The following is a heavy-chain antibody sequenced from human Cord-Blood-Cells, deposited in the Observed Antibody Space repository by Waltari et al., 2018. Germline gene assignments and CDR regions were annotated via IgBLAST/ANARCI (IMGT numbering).Heavy chain of an antibody. D-gene: IGHD3-22*01. CDR3: AGDHPEPQYYYGSSGLLRGMDV. Sequence: QMQLVQSGPEVKKPGTSVKVSCKASGFTFTSSAVQWVRQARGQRLAWIGWIVVGSGNSNYAQKFQERVTITRDMSKSTAYMELRSLRSEDPVVYYCAGDHPEPQYYYGSSGLLRGMDVWGQGTTVTVSS. CDR1: GFTFTSSA. J-gene: IGHJ6*02. V-gene: IGHV1-58*01. CDR2: IVVGSGNS.